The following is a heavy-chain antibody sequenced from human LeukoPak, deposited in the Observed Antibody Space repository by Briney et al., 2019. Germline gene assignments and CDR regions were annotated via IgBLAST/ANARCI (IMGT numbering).Heavy chain of an antibody. CDR1: GYSLSNYG. CDR2: IWYDGGNK. V-gene: IGHV3-30*02. CDR3: AKGTSTDY. Sequence: PGGSLRLSCAASGYSLSNYGMHWVRQAPGKGLEWVAVIWYDGGNKYYGDSVKGRFTISRDNSKNTLYLQMNSLRAEDTAVYYCAKGTSTDYWGQGTLVTVSS. J-gene: IGHJ4*02.